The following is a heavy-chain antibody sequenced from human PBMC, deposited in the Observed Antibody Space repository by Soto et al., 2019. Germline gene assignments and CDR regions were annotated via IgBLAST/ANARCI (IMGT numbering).Heavy chain of an antibody. CDR3: AILIAATGTFDY. CDR2: ISAYNGNT. V-gene: IGHV1-18*04. D-gene: IGHD6-13*01. J-gene: IGHJ4*02. Sequence: ASVKVSCKASGYTFTSYGISWVRQAPGQGLEWMGWISAYNGNTNYAQKLQGRVTMTTDTSTSTAYMELRSLRSDDTAVYYCAILIAATGTFDYWGQGTLVTVSS. CDR1: GYTFTSYG.